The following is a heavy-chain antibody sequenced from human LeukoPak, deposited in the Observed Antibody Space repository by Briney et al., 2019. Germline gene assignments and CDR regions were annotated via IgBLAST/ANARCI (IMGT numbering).Heavy chain of an antibody. CDR2: INHSGST. CDR3: ARGALLRFLEWLSDYFDY. J-gene: IGHJ4*02. V-gene: IGHV4-34*01. Sequence: PSETLSLTCAVNGGSFSGYYWSWIRQPPGKGLEWIGEINHSGSTNYNPSLKSRVTISVDTSKNQFSLKLSSVTAADTAVYYCARGALLRFLEWLSDYFDYWGQGTLVTVSS. CDR1: GGSFSGYY. D-gene: IGHD3-3*01.